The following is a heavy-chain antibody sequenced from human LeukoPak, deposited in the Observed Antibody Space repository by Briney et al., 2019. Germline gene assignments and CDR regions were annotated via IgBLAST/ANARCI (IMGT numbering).Heavy chain of an antibody. D-gene: IGHD3-3*01. Sequence: GGSLRLSCAASGFTFSSYSMNWVRQAPGKGLEWVSYISSSSSTIYYADSVKGRFTISRDNAKNSLYLQMNSLRAEDTAVYYCARDCSWYYDFWSGYYPSNWFDPWGQGTLVTVSS. CDR3: ARDCSWYYDFWSGYYPSNWFDP. V-gene: IGHV3-48*01. J-gene: IGHJ5*02. CDR2: ISSSSSTI. CDR1: GFTFSSYS.